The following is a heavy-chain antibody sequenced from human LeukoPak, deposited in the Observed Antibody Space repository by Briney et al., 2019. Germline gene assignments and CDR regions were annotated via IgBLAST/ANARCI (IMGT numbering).Heavy chain of an antibody. CDR1: GFTFSSYS. D-gene: IGHD3-3*01. Sequence: GGSLRLSCAASGFTFSSYSMNWVRQAPGKGLEWVSSISSSSSYIYYADSVKGRFTISRDNAKNSLYLQMNSLRAKDTAVYYCAREGGIGVDYWGQGTLVTVSS. V-gene: IGHV3-21*01. J-gene: IGHJ4*02. CDR3: AREGGIGVDY. CDR2: ISSSSSYI.